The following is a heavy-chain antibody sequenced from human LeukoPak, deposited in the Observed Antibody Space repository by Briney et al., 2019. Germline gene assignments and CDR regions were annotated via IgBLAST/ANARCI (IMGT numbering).Heavy chain of an antibody. J-gene: IGHJ4*02. Sequence: PGRSLRLSCAASGFTFSSYGMHWVRQAPGKGLEWVAVIWYDGSNKYYADSVKGRFTISRGNSKNTLYLQMNSLRAEDTAVYYCARESYGDYRYYFDYWGQGTLVTVSS. CDR1: GFTFSSYG. V-gene: IGHV3-33*01. D-gene: IGHD4-17*01. CDR2: IWYDGSNK. CDR3: ARESYGDYRYYFDY.